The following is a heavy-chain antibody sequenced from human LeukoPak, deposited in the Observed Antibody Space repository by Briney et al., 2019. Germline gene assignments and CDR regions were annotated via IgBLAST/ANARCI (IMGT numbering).Heavy chain of an antibody. D-gene: IGHD2-2*01. V-gene: IGHV3-30*18. J-gene: IGHJ4*02. CDR2: ISYDGSNK. CDR1: GFTFSSYG. CDR3: AKSRVVPAPLDY. Sequence: GSLRLSCAASGFTFSSYGMHWVRQAPGKGLEWVAVISYDGSNKYYADSVKGRFTISRDNSKNTLYLQMNSLRAEDTAVYYCAKSRVVPAPLDYWGQGTLVTVSS.